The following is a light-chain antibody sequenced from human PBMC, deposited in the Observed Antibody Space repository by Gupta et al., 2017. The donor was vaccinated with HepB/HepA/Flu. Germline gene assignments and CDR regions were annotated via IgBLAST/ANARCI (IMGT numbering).Light chain of an antibody. V-gene: IGLV2-14*01. CDR1: SSDVGGYNY. CDR2: DVS. Sequence: QSALTQPASVSGSPGQSITISCTGTSSDVGGYNYVSWHQQYPGKAPKLMIYDVSNRPAGVSNRFSGSKSGNTASLTISGLQAEDEADYYCSSYATSSTEVFGTGTKLTVL. J-gene: IGLJ1*01. CDR3: SSYATSSTEV.